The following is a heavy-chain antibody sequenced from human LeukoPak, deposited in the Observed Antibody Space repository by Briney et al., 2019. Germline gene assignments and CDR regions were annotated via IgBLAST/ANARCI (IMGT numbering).Heavy chain of an antibody. J-gene: IGHJ5*02. D-gene: IGHD6-13*01. V-gene: IGHV4-34*01. CDR1: GGSIGSYY. CDR3: ARGPGYSSSWYGGSQYWFDP. Sequence: PSETLSLTCSVSGGSIGSYYWSWIRQPPGKGLEWIGEINHSGSTNYNPSLKSRVTISVDTSKNQFSLKLSSVTAADTAVYYCARGPGYSSSWYGGSQYWFDPWGQGTLVTVSS. CDR2: INHSGST.